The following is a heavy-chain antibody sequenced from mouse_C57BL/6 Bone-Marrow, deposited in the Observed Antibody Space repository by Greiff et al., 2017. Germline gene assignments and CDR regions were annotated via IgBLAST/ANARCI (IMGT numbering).Heavy chain of an antibody. CDR2: IDPSDSYT. J-gene: IGHJ2*01. V-gene: IGHV1-50*01. CDR3: ARADGNWDYFDY. Sequence: QVHVKQPGAELVKPGASVKLSCKASGYTFTSYWLQWVKQRPGQGLEWIGEIDPSDSYTNYNQKFKGKATLTVDTSSSTAYMQLSSLTSEDSAVXYCARADGNWDYFDYWGQGTTLTVSS. CDR1: GYTFTSYW. D-gene: IGHD2-1*01.